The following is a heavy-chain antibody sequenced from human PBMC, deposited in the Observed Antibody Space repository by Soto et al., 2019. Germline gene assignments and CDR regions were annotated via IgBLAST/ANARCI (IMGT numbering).Heavy chain of an antibody. CDR2: IYYSGST. Sequence: QLQLQESGSGLVKPSQTLSLTCAVSGDSISSGDYSWSWIRQPPGKGLEWIGYIYYSGSTYYNPSLKSRVTISVNRSKNQFSLNLSSVTAADTALYYCARGMPNASWGWFDPWGQGTLVTVSS. CDR3: ARGMPNASWGWFDP. CDR1: GDSISSGDYS. J-gene: IGHJ5*02. D-gene: IGHD2-2*01. V-gene: IGHV4-30-2*01.